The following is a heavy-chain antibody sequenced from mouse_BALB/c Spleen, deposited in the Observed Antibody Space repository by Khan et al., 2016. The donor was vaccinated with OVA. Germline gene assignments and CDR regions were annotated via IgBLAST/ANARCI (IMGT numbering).Heavy chain of an antibody. V-gene: IGHV1S135*01. CDR2: IDPFSGGI. Sequence: VQLKQSGPELMKPGASVKISCKASGYSFTSYYIHWIMQSHGKSLEWIGYIDPFSGGITYNQKFKGKATLTVAKSSSTAYISFSNLTSEDSAVYYCTRHGYVAWFTYWGQGTLVTVSA. CDR3: TRHGYVAWFTY. D-gene: IGHD2-2*01. CDR1: GYSFTSYY. J-gene: IGHJ3*01.